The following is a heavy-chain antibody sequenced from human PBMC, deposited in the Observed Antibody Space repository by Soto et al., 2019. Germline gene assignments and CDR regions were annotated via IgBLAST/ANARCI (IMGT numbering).Heavy chain of an antibody. V-gene: IGHV1-45*02. Sequence: SVKVSCKASGYTFTYRYLHWVRQAPGQAHEWMGWITPFNGNTNYAQKFQDRVTITRDRSMSTAYMELSSLGSEDTAMYYCATIQTAGYSSSWYRDYYYGMDVWGQGTTVTVS. CDR2: ITPFNGNT. CDR3: ATIQTAGYSSSWYRDYYYGMDV. J-gene: IGHJ6*02. CDR1: GYTFTYRY. D-gene: IGHD6-13*01.